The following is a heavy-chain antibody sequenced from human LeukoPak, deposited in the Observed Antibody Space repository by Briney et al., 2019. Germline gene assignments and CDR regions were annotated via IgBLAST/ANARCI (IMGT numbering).Heavy chain of an antibody. CDR3: ARHLRGGYNYKPLHNWFDP. CDR1: GGSFSGYY. J-gene: IGHJ5*02. Sequence: SETLSLTRAVYGGSFSGYYWSWIRQPPGKGLEWIGEINHSGSTNYNPSLKSRVTISVDTSKNQFSLKLSSVTAADTAVYYCARHLRGGYNYKPLHNWFDPWGQGTLVTVSS. V-gene: IGHV4-34*01. CDR2: INHSGST. D-gene: IGHD5-24*01.